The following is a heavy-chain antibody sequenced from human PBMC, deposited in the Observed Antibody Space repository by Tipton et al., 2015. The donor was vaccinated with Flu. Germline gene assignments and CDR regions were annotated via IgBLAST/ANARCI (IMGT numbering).Heavy chain of an antibody. D-gene: IGHD3-3*01. CDR2: IKQDGSQR. Sequence: SLRLSCTASGFTFGDYSMSWFRQAPGKGLEWVANIKQDGSQRYYVDSVKGRFTVYRDNAKSSLYLQMNSLRAEDTAVYYCARVPEWLGYGFDIWGQGTLVAVSS. V-gene: IGHV3-7*03. CDR3: ARVPEWLGYGFDI. J-gene: IGHJ3*02. CDR1: GFTFGDYS.